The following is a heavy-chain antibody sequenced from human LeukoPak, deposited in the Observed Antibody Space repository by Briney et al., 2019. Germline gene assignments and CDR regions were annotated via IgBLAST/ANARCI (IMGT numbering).Heavy chain of an antibody. CDR1: GGTFSSYA. CDR3: ARGYYYGQRGYFDY. V-gene: IGHV1-69*13. CDR2: IIPIFGTA. J-gene: IGHJ4*02. Sequence: ASVTVSCKASGGTFSSYAISWVRQAPGQGLEWMGGIIPIFGTANYAQKFQGRVTITADESTSTAYMELSSLRSEDTAVYYCARGYYYGQRGYFDYWGQGTLVTVSS. D-gene: IGHD3-10*01.